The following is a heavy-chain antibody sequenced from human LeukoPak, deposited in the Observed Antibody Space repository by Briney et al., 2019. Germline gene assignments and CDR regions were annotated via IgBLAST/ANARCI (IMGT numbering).Heavy chain of an antibody. Sequence: GESLKISCKGSGYSFTSYWIGWVRQMPGKGLEWMGIIYPGDSDTRYSPSFQGQVTISADKSISTAYLQWSSLKASDTAMYYCARHPRYCSSTSCPFDPWGQGTLVTVSS. V-gene: IGHV5-51*01. J-gene: IGHJ5*02. CDR1: GYSFTSYW. D-gene: IGHD2-2*01. CDR2: IYPGDSDT. CDR3: ARHPRYCSSTSCPFDP.